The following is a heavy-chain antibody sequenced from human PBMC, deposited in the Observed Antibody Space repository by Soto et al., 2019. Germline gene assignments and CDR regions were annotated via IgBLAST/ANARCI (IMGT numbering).Heavy chain of an antibody. CDR2: ISPNSGAT. CDR3: VREMCTRSGPQNFFDY. D-gene: IGHD6-25*01. Sequence: QVQLVQSEGELRQPGASVTVSCRASGYTFTSYGIIWVRQAPGQGLEWMGYISPNSGATTYAQTLQGRLTLTTDTSTSTAYMELRSLSSDDTAIYYCVREMCTRSGPQNFFDYWGLGALVTVSS. J-gene: IGHJ4*02. V-gene: IGHV1-18*01. CDR1: GYTFTSYG.